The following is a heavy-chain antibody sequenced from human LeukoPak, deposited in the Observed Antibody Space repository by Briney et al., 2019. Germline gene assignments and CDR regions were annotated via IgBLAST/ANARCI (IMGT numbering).Heavy chain of an antibody. CDR2: FDPEDGET. J-gene: IGHJ4*02. Sequence: ASVKVSCKVSGYTLTELSMHWVRQAPGKGLEWMGGFDPEDGETIYAQKFQGRVTMTEDASTDTAYMELSSLRSEDTAVYYCATAPLAAAGRFDYWGQGTLVTVSS. D-gene: IGHD6-13*01. CDR1: GYTLTELS. CDR3: ATAPLAAAGRFDY. V-gene: IGHV1-24*01.